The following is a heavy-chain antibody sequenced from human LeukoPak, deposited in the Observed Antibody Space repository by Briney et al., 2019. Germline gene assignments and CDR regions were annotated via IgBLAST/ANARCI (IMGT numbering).Heavy chain of an antibody. CDR3: AKSKFATSGYDGSLDC. V-gene: IGHV3-23*01. CDR2: ISGSGTTT. CDR1: GFTFNNDA. Sequence: LTGGSLRLSCAASGFTFNNDAMTWVRQAPGKGLEWVSGISGSGTTTYYADSVKGRFTISSDNSKNTLYLQMNSLRAEDTAVYYCAKSKFATSGYDGSLDCWGQGTLVTVSS. D-gene: IGHD5-12*01. J-gene: IGHJ4*02.